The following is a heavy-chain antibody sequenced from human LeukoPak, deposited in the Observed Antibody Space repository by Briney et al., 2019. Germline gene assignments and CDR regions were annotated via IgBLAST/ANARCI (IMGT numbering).Heavy chain of an antibody. CDR1: GFTFSSYA. Sequence: GGSLRLSCAASGFTFSSYAMHWVRQAPGKGLEWVAVISYDGSNKYYAYSVKGRFTISRDNSKNTLYLQMNSLRVEDTAVYYCARAAGDRIGYFDLWGRGTLVTVSS. D-gene: IGHD7-27*01. V-gene: IGHV3-30*14. CDR3: ARAAGDRIGYFDL. CDR2: ISYDGSNK. J-gene: IGHJ2*01.